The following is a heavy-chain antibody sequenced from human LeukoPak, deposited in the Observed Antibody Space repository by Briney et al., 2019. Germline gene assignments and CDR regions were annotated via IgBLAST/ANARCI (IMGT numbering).Heavy chain of an antibody. V-gene: IGHV4-4*09. CDR1: GGSISSYY. CDR3: ARHGATPRALTDYGMDV. J-gene: IGHJ6*02. Sequence: SETLSLTCTVSGGSISSYYWSWIRQPPGKGLEWIGYIYTSGSTNYNPSLKSRVTISVDTSKNQFSLKLSSVTAADTAVYYCARHGATPRALTDYGMDVWGQGTTVTVSS. CDR2: IYTSGST. D-gene: IGHD5-24*01.